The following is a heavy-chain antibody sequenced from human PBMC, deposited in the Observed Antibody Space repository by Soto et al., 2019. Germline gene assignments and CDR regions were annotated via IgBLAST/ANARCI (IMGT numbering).Heavy chain of an antibody. CDR1: GGTFSSHA. V-gene: IGHV1-69*01. D-gene: IGHD1-7*01. Sequence: QVQLVQSGAEVKKPGSSVKVSCKASGGTFSSHAISWVRQAPGQGLEWLGGIIPMFTTTKYAQKFQGRVTITADDSAGTGYMELSSLRSEDTALYYCARGAFHWNSHVFFYYSMDVWGQGTTVAVSS. J-gene: IGHJ6*02. CDR2: IIPMFTTT. CDR3: ARGAFHWNSHVFFYYSMDV.